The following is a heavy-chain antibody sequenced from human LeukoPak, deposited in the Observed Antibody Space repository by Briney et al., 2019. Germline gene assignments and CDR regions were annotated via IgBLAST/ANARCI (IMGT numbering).Heavy chain of an antibody. Sequence: SETLSLTCAVYGGSFSGYYWSWIRQPPGKGLEWIGEINHSGSTNYNPSLKSRVTISVDTSKNQFSLKLSSVTAADTAVYYCARDQYGTFDYWGQGTLVTVSS. D-gene: IGHD4-17*01. J-gene: IGHJ4*02. V-gene: IGHV4-34*01. CDR2: INHSGST. CDR1: GGSFSGYY. CDR3: ARDQYGTFDY.